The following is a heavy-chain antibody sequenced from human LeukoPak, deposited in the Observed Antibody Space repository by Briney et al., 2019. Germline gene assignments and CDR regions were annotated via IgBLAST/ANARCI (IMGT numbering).Heavy chain of an antibody. CDR1: GFTFSSYS. V-gene: IGHV3-21*01. CDR2: ISSSSSYI. Sequence: PGGSLRLSCAASGFTFSSYSMNWVRQAPGKGLEWVSSISSSSSYIYYADSVKGRFTISRDNAKNSLYLQMNSLRAEDTAVYYCARDITIFGNVHAFDIWGQGTMVTVSS. D-gene: IGHD3-3*01. J-gene: IGHJ3*02. CDR3: ARDITIFGNVHAFDI.